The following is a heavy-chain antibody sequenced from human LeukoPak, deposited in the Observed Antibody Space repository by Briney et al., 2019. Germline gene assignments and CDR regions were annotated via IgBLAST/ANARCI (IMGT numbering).Heavy chain of an antibody. CDR1: GFTFSSYS. CDR2: ISSSSSYI. D-gene: IGHD6-19*01. V-gene: IGHV3-21*04. J-gene: IGHJ5*02. CDR3: AKDILRYSSGGWFDP. Sequence: GGSLRLSCAASGFTFSSYSMNWVRQAPGKGLEWVSPISSSSSYIYYADSVKGRFTISRDNAKNSLYLQMNSLRAEDTALYYCAKDILRYSSGGWFDPWGQGTLVTVSS.